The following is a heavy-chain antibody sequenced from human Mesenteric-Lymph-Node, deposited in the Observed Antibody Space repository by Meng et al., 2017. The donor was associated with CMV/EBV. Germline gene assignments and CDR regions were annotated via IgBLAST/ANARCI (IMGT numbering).Heavy chain of an antibody. CDR3: ARDTARASSGWF. J-gene: IGHJ4*02. CDR2: ISSSSSYI. Sequence: GESLKISCAASGFSFSSNSMNWVRQAPGKGLEWVSSISSSSSYIYYADSVKGRFTISRDNAKNSLYLQMNSLRAEDTAVYYCARDTARASSGWFWGQGTLVTVSS. D-gene: IGHD6-19*01. V-gene: IGHV3-21*01. CDR1: GFSFSSNS.